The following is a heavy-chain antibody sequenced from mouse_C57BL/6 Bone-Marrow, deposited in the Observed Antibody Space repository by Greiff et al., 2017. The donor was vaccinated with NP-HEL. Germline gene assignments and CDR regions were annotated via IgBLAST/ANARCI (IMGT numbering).Heavy chain of an antibody. CDR2: IWRGGST. V-gene: IGHV2-5*01. J-gene: IGHJ1*03. Sequence: VKLVESGPGLVQPSQSLSITCTVSGFSLTSYGVHWVRQSPGKGLEWLGVIWRGGSTDYNAAFMSRLSITKDNSKSQVFFKMNSLQADDTAIYYCAKYDGYYDWYFDVWGTGTTVTVSS. CDR3: AKYDGYYDWYFDV. CDR1: GFSLTSYG. D-gene: IGHD2-3*01.